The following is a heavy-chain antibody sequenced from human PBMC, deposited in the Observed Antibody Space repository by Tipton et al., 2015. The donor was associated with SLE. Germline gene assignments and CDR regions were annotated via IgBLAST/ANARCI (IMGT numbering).Heavy chain of an antibody. Sequence: RSLRLSCEASGYTFSDYYMSWIRQAPGKGLEWVALISFAGSNEYYSDSVKSRVTISVDWATSQFSLILSAVTDADTAVYYCARGDPRHDGSVGYFDTWGQGALVTVSS. D-gene: IGHD3-10*01. V-gene: IGHV3-30*03. CDR1: GYTFSDYY. CDR2: ISFAGSNE. J-gene: IGHJ4*02. CDR3: ARGDPRHDGSVGYFDT.